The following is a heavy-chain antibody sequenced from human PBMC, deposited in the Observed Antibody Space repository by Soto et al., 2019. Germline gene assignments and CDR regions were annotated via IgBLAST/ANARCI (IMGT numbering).Heavy chain of an antibody. CDR1: GGSISSYY. D-gene: IGHD5-12*01. V-gene: IGHV4-59*08. CDR2: IYYSGST. CDR3: ARSRDGYKKDY. Sequence: SETLSLTCTVSGGSISSYYWSWIRQPPGKGLEWIGYIYYSGSTIYNPSPKSRVTISVDPSRNQSPLNLSSVTAADTAVYYCARSRDGYKKDYWGQGTLVTVSS. J-gene: IGHJ4*02.